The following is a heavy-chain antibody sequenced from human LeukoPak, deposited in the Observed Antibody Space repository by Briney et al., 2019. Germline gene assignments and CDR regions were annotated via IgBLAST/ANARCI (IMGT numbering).Heavy chain of an antibody. D-gene: IGHD3-3*01. CDR2: ISAYNGNT. Sequence: YTFXXXXISWVRQAPGQGLEWMGWISAYNGNTNYAQKLQGRVTMTTDTSTSTAYMELRSLRSDDTAVYYCARDRVTITTFGVVSPDFDYWGQGTLVTVSS. CDR1: YTFXXXX. J-gene: IGHJ4*02. CDR3: ARDRVTITTFGVVSPDFDY. V-gene: IGHV1-18*01.